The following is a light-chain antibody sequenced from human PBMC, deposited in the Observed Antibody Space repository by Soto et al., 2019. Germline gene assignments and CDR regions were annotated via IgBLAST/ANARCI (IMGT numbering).Light chain of an antibody. CDR3: QQRSNWPIT. CDR1: QRVSSH. Sequence: IFLTQSPGTLSLSPWEKETLSCRASQRVSSHLAWYQQKPGQPPRLLIYDASNRATGIPARFSGSGSGTDFTLTISSLEPEDFAVYYCQQRSNWPITFGQGTGLEIK. CDR2: DAS. J-gene: IGKJ5*01. V-gene: IGKV3-11*01.